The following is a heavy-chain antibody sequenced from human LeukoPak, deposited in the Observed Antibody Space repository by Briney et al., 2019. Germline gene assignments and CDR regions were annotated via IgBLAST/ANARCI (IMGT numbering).Heavy chain of an antibody. V-gene: IGHV4-59*01. D-gene: IGHD2-2*01. CDR2: IYYSGST. CDR1: GGSISSYY. J-gene: IGHJ5*02. CDR3: ARGGKVVPAAIEFDP. Sequence: PSETLSLTCTVSGGSISSYYWSWIRQPPGKGLEWIGYIYYSGSTNYNPSLKSRVTISVDTSKNQFSLKLSSVTAADTAVYYCARGGKVVPAAIEFDPWGQGTLVTVSS.